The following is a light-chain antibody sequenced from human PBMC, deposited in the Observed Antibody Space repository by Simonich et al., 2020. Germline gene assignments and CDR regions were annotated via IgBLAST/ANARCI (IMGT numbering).Light chain of an antibody. J-gene: IGLJ2*01. CDR1: SSDVGCYNY. CDR3: SSYAGSNNFVV. CDR2: EVS. V-gene: IGLV2-8*01. Sequence: QSALTQPPSASGSPGQSVTISCTGTSSDVGCYNYVSWYQQHPGKAPKLLIYEVSKRPSGVPDRCCGSKSGNTASLTVSGLQAEDEADYYCSSYAGSNNFVVFGGGTKLTVL.